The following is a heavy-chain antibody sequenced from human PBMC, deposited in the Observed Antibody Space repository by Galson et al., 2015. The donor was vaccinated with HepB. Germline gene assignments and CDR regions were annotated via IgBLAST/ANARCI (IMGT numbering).Heavy chain of an antibody. V-gene: IGHV1-18*04. CDR1: TFTSHT. CDR2: ISAYNGNT. D-gene: IGHD3-3*02. CDR3: ARDLSLDY. J-gene: IGHJ4*02. Sequence: TFTSHTFSWVRQAPGQGLEWMGWISAYNGNTNYAQKFQDRVTMTTDTSASTAYMELRSLRSDDTAVYYCARDLSLDYWGQGTLVTVSS.